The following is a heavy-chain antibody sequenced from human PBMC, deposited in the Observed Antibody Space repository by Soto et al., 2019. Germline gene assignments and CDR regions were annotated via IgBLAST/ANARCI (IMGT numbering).Heavy chain of an antibody. J-gene: IGHJ6*02. CDR3: ARGVVVPAAIHYYYGMGV. CDR2: IIPSFCTA. D-gene: IGHD2-2*01. V-gene: IGHV1-69*01. CDR1: GGTFSSYA. Sequence: QVQLVQSGAEVKKPGSSVKVSCKACGGTFSSYAISWVRQAPGQGLEWMGGIIPSFCTANYAQKFQGRFTITPDESTSPAYKELSSLRSEGTAVDDWARGVVVPAAIHYYYGMGVWGQGTTVTVSS.